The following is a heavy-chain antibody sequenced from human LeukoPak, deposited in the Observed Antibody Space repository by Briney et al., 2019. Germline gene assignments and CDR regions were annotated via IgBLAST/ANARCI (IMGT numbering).Heavy chain of an antibody. V-gene: IGHV4-59*08. CDR2: IYYSGST. D-gene: IGHD1-26*01. CDR3: ARLLVGATQIDY. CDR1: GGSISSYY. Sequence: SETLSLTCTVSGGSISSYYWSWIRQPPGKGLEWIGYIYYSGSTNYNPSLKSRATISVDTSKNQFSLKLSSVTAADTAVYYCARLLVGATQIDYWGQGTLVTVSS. J-gene: IGHJ4*02.